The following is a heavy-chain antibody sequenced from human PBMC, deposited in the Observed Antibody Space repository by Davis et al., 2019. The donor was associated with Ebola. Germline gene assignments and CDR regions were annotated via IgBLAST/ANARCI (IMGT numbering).Heavy chain of an antibody. J-gene: IGHJ5*02. CDR1: GFTFGDYS. CDR2: IRSKAYGGTT. V-gene: IGHV3-49*03. D-gene: IGHD3-3*01. CDR3: ARRAPFGVVDFDP. Sequence: GESLKISCTTSGFTFGDYSMSWFRQAPGKGLEWVGFIRSKAYGGTTEYAASVKGRFTISRDDSKSIAYLQVNSLKTEDTAVYYCARRAPFGVVDFDPWGQGTRVTVSS.